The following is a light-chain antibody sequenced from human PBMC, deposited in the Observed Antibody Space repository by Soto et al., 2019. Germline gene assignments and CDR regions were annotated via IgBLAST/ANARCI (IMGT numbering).Light chain of an antibody. Sequence: IVMTQSPATLSVSQGERATLSCRASQTVSTSLAWYQQKPGQAPRLLIYGASARASGVPARFSGSGSGTEFTLTISSLQSEDSAVYYCHQYNNWWTFGQGTKVDIK. V-gene: IGKV3-15*01. CDR1: QTVSTS. CDR3: HQYNNWWT. J-gene: IGKJ1*01. CDR2: GAS.